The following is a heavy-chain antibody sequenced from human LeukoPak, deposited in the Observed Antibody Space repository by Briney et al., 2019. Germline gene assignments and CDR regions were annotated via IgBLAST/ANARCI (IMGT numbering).Heavy chain of an antibody. V-gene: IGHV4-59*12. CDR1: GGSISSYY. D-gene: IGHD3-3*01. CDR2: IYYSGST. J-gene: IGHJ5*02. CDR3: AEGDYDFWSGYYTNWFDP. Sequence: SETLSLTCTVSGGSISSYYWSWIRQPPGKGLEWIGYIYYSGSTNYNPSLKSRVTISVDTSKNQFSLKLSSVTASDTAVDYCAEGDYDFWSGYYTNWFDPWGQGTLVTVSS.